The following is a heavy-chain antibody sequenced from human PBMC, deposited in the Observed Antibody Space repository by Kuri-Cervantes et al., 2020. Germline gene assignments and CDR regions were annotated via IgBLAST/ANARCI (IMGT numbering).Heavy chain of an antibody. Sequence: GESLKISCAASGFTFSSYSMNWVRQAPGKGLEWVSAISGSGGSTYYADPVKGRFTISRDNSKNTLYLQMNSLRAEDTAVYYCAKGRAYGSGSYNFDYWGQGTLVTVSS. CDR3: AKGRAYGSGSYNFDY. D-gene: IGHD3-10*01. V-gene: IGHV3-23*01. J-gene: IGHJ4*02. CDR2: ISGSGGST. CDR1: GFTFSSYS.